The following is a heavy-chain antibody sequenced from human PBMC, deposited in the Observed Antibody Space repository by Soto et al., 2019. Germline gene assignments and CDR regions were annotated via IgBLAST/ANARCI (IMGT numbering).Heavy chain of an antibody. CDR2: IGSGGNRI. D-gene: IGHD2-21*01. CDR1: GFAFSTYK. Sequence: EVQLVESGGGLVQPGGSLRLSCAASGFAFSTYKMHWVRQAPGRGLEWVSFIGSGGNRIYYADSVRGRFTFSRDNPKNSLYLQMNSLRAEDTAIYYCVIEGGVDYHFDYWGQGTLVTVSS. J-gene: IGHJ4*02. V-gene: IGHV3-48*03. CDR3: VIEGGVDYHFDY.